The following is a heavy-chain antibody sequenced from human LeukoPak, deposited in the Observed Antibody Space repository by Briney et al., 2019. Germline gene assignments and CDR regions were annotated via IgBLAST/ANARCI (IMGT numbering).Heavy chain of an antibody. CDR2: ISTSGDST. Sequence: PGGSLRLSCAASGFTFCNFAVSWGRQAPGKGLGWVSAISTSGDSTHYAHSVKGRFTISRDNSKNTLCLQMNSLRAEDTAVYYCARAKYSGSYYFDYWGQGTLVTVSS. J-gene: IGHJ4*02. V-gene: IGHV3-23*01. CDR1: GFTFCNFA. CDR3: ARAKYSGSYYFDY. D-gene: IGHD1-26*01.